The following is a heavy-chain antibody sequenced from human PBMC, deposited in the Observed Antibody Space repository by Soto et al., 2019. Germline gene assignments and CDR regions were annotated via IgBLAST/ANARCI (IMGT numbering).Heavy chain of an antibody. V-gene: IGHV1-69*01. CDR3: ARVGYVTNYGMAV. Sequence: QVQLVQSGAEVKKPGSSVKVSCKASGGTFSSYPLNWVRQAPGQGLEWMGGIIPFFGTSNYAQKFQGRVTITADDSTSTVYMELRSLTSEDTAVYFGARVGYVTNYGMAVWGQGTTVTVSS. CDR2: IIPFFGTS. CDR1: GGTFSSYP. D-gene: IGHD2-8*02. J-gene: IGHJ6*02.